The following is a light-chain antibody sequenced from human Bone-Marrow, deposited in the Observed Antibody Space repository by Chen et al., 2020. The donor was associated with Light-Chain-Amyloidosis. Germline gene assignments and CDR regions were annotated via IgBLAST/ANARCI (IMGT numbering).Light chain of an antibody. CDR1: QDITNY. V-gene: IGKV1-33*01. CDR2: DSS. CDR3: QQYDKLPLT. Sequence: DVQLTQSPSSLSASVGDRVTITCQASQDITNYLNWYQQKPGRAPKLLIFDSSNMAGGVSSRFSGSGSGSTFSLTISSLEPEDVATYFCQQYDKLPLTFGGGTKVEIK. J-gene: IGKJ4*01.